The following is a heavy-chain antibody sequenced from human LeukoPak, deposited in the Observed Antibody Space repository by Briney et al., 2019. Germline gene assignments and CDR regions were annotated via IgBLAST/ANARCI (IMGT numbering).Heavy chain of an antibody. D-gene: IGHD3-10*01. J-gene: IGHJ5*02. CDR3: ARPSLGGAWFDP. V-gene: IGHV4-30-4*08. CDR2: IYYNGST. CDR1: GGSISSGDYY. Sequence: SETLSLTCTVSGGSISSGDYYWSWIRQPPGKGLEWIGYIYYNGSTYYNPSLKSRVTISVDTSKNQFSLKLSSVTAADTAVYYCARPSLGGAWFDPWGQGTLVTVSS.